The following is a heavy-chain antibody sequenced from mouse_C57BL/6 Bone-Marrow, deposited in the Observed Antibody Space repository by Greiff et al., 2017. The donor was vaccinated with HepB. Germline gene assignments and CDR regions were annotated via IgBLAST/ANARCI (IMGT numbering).Heavy chain of an antibody. CDR2: INPNNGGT. Sequence: VQLKESGPELVKPGASVKIPCKASGYTFTDYNMDWVKQSHGKSLEWIGDINPNNGGTIYNQKFKGKATLTVDKSSSTAYMELRSLTSEDTAVYYCARFKDYGSSYGYFDYWGQGTTLTVSS. V-gene: IGHV1-18*01. CDR3: ARFKDYGSSYGYFDY. D-gene: IGHD1-1*01. CDR1: GYTFTDYN. J-gene: IGHJ2*01.